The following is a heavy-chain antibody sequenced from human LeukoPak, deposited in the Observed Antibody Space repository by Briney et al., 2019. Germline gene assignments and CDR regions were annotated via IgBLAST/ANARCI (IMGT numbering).Heavy chain of an antibody. CDR1: GLTVSKNY. J-gene: IGHJ3*02. D-gene: IGHD5-18*01. Sequence: GGSLRLSCAASGLTVSKNYMSWVRQAPGKGLESVSAISGSGGSTYYADSVKGRFTISRDNSKNTLYLQMNSLRAEDTAVYYCARDRRIQLWFQPRNDAFDIWGQGTMVTVSS. V-gene: IGHV3-53*05. CDR3: ARDRRIQLWFQPRNDAFDI. CDR2: ISGSGGST.